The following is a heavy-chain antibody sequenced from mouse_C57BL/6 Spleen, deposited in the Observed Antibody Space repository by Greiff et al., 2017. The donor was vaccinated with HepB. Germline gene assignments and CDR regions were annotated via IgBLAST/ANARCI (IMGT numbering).Heavy chain of an antibody. CDR3: AREALDYYGSSHWYFDV. V-gene: IGHV1-80*01. CDR2: IYPGDGDT. Sequence: QVQLQQSGAELVKPGASVKISCKASGYAFSSYWMNWVKQRPGKGLEWIGQIYPGDGDTNYNGKFKGKATLTADKSSSTAYMQLSSLTSEDSAVYFCAREALDYYGSSHWYFDVWGTGTTVTVSS. D-gene: IGHD1-1*01. J-gene: IGHJ1*03. CDR1: GYAFSSYW.